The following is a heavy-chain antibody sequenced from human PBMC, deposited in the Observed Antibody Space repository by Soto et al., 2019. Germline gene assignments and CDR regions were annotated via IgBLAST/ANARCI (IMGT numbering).Heavy chain of an antibody. CDR1: GFTFSTYA. CDR3: AKASTYEYVWGSFRYYFDH. V-gene: IGHV3-23*01. CDR2: ISGSGDRT. D-gene: IGHD3-16*02. J-gene: IGHJ4*02. Sequence: GGSLRLSCEASGFTFSTYAMSWVRQAPGKGLEWVSGISGSGDRTHYADSVKGRLSISRDNSQNTLHLQMNSLRAEDTAVYYCAKASTYEYVWGSFRYYFDHWGQGALVTVSS.